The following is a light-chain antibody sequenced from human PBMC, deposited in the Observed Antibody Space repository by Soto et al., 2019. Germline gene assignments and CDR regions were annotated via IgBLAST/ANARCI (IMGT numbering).Light chain of an antibody. V-gene: IGKV3-15*01. CDR1: QNIRSS. CDR2: DAS. Sequence: EVVMTQSPASLSASPGERVTLSCRASQNIRSSLAWYQQRPGQAPRLLIYDASTRATGIPPRLSGGGSGTEFTVTISSLQSEDFAIYYCQQYDIWPPYPYGQGTKVDI. J-gene: IGKJ2*01. CDR3: QQYDIWPPYP.